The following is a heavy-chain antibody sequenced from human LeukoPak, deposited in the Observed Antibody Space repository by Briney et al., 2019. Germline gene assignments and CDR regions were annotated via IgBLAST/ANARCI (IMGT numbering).Heavy chain of an antibody. CDR1: GFTFSSYS. D-gene: IGHD3-10*01. J-gene: IGHJ4*02. CDR2: ISSSSSTI. CDR3: ARDKSPYYYGSGSPNC. Sequence: PGGSLRLSCAASGFTFSSYSMNWVRQAPGKGLEWVPYISSSSSTIYYADSVKGRFTISRDNAKNSLYLQMNSLRDEDTAVYYCARDKSPYYYGSGSPNCWGQGTLVTVPS. V-gene: IGHV3-48*02.